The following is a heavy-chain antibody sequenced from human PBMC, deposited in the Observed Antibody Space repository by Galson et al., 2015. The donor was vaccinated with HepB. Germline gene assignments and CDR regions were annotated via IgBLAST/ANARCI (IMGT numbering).Heavy chain of an antibody. V-gene: IGHV3-23*01. CDR3: AKVDSSGWDFYYYNGMDV. CDR2: ISGSAGST. D-gene: IGHD6-19*01. J-gene: IGHJ6*02. Sequence: SLRLSCAASGFTFRHSAMTWVRQAPGKGLEWVSTISGSAGSTYYADSVKDRFTVSRDNSKSTLYLQMNSLRAEDTAIYYCAKVDSSGWDFYYYNGMDVWGQGTTVTVSS. CDR1: GFTFRHSA.